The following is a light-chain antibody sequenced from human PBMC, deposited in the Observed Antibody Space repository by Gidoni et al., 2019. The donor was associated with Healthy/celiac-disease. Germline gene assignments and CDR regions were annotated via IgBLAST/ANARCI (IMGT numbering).Light chain of an antibody. V-gene: IGKV1-39*01. CDR1: QSISSY. J-gene: IGKJ4*02. Sequence: IQMTQSPSSLSASVGDRVTITCRASQSISSYLNWYQQKPGKAPKLLIYAASSLQSGVPSRFSGSGSGTDFTRTISSLQPEDCATYYWQQSYSTPQGFGGGTKVEIK. CDR3: QQSYSTPQG. CDR2: AAS.